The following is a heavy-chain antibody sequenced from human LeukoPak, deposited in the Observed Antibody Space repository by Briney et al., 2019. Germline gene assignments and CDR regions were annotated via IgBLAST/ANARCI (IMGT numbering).Heavy chain of an antibody. CDR2: IYWDDDR. V-gene: IGHV2-5*02. D-gene: IGHD3-22*01. CDR3: AHRKNYYDSSVFDN. J-gene: IGHJ4*02. CDR1: GFSLTTRGVG. Sequence: SGSTLVNPTQTLTLTCTFSGFSLTTRGVGVGWIRQPPGRALEWLALIYWDDDRRYSPSLKSRLTITKDTSKNQVVLTMTNMDPVDTATYFCAHRKNYYDSSVFDNWGQGTLVTVSS.